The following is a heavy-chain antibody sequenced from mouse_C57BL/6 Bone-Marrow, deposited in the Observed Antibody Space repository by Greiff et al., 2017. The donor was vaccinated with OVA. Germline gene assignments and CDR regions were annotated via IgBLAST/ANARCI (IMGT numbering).Heavy chain of an antibody. V-gene: IGHV1-81*01. CDR2: IYPRSGNT. CDR3: AREELRLREAMDY. J-gene: IGHJ4*01. Sequence: VQLVESGAELARPGASVKLSCKASGYTFTSYGISWVKQRTGQGLEWIGEIYPRSGNTYYNEKFKGKATLTADKSSSTAYMELRSLTSEDSAVYFCAREELRLREAMDYWGQGTSVTVSS. CDR1: GYTFTSYG. D-gene: IGHD3-2*02.